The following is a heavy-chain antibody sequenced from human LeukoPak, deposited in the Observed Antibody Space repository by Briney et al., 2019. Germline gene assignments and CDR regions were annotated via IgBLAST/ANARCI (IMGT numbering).Heavy chain of an antibody. CDR2: FDPEDGET. D-gene: IGHD3-3*01. J-gene: IGHJ4*02. CDR1: GYTLTELS. V-gene: IGHV1-24*01. CDR3: ATTHTIFGVVMGYYFDY. Sequence: EASVKVSCKVSGYTLTELSMHWVRQAPGKGLEWMGGFDPEDGETIYAQKFQGRVTMTEDTSTDTAYMELSSLRSEDTAVYYCATTHTIFGVVMGYYFDYWGQGTLVTVSS.